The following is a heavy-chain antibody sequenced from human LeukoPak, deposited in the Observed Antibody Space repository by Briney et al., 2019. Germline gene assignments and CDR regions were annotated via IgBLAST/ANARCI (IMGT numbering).Heavy chain of an antibody. CDR3: ARGGVTIFGVVINEEYYFDY. V-gene: IGHV4-34*01. J-gene: IGHJ4*02. CDR1: GGSFSGYY. Sequence: PSETLSLTCAVYGGSFSGYYWSWIRQPPGKGLEWIGEINHSGSTNYNPSLMSRVAMLVDTSKNQFSLNLRSVTAADTAVYYCARGGVTIFGVVINEEYYFDYWGQGTLVTVSS. CDR2: INHSGST. D-gene: IGHD3-3*01.